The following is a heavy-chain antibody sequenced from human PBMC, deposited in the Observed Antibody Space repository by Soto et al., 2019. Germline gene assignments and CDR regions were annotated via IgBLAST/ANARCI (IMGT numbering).Heavy chain of an antibody. CDR3: ARDPPDFNSGFDF. D-gene: IGHD1-26*01. Sequence: HSQTLSLTCAISGDSVSNNRATWNWIRQSPSGGLEWLGRTYYRSKWISDYAMSVKSRISINPDTPKNLISLHLNSVTPEDTAVYYCARDPPDFNSGFDFWGQGTPVTVSS. CDR2: TYYRSKWIS. J-gene: IGHJ4*02. V-gene: IGHV6-1*01. CDR1: GDSVSNNRAT.